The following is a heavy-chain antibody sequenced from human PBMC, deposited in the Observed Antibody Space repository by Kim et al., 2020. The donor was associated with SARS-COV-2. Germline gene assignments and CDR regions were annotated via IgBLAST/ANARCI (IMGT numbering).Heavy chain of an antibody. CDR3: TNLAGSGSYYKGVVHYYYGMDV. Sequence: GGSLRLSCAASGFTFSSYSMNWVRQAPGKGLEWVSYISSSSSTIYYADSVKGRFTISRDNAKNSLYLQMNSLRDEDTAVYYCTNLAGSGSYYKGVVHYYYGMDVWGQGTTVTVSS. J-gene: IGHJ6*02. CDR2: ISSSSSTI. D-gene: IGHD3-10*01. CDR1: GFTFSSYS. V-gene: IGHV3-48*02.